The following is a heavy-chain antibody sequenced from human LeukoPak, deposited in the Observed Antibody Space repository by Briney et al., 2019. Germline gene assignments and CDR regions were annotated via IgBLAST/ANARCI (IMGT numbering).Heavy chain of an antibody. J-gene: IGHJ4*02. CDR2: IYTSGST. CDR3: ARVGSSRAAQDY. V-gene: IGHV4-4*07. D-gene: IGHD6-6*01. CDR1: GGSISSYY. Sequence: SETLSLTCTVSGGSISSYYWSWIRQPAGKGLEWIGRIYTSGSTNYNPSLKSRDTMSVDTSKNQFSLKLSSVTAADTAVYYCARVGSSRAAQDYWGQGTLVTVSS.